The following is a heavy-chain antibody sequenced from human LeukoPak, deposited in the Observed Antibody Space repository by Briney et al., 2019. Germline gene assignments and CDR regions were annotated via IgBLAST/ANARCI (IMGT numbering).Heavy chain of an antibody. CDR2: IYSGGST. D-gene: IGHD5-18*01. Sequence: GGSLRLSCAASGFTVSSSYMSWVRQAPGKGLEWVSVIYSGGSTYYADSVKGRFTISRDNSKNTLYLQMNSLRAEDTAVYYCARGELDTAMATYLDYWGQGTLVTVSS. CDR3: ARGELDTAMATYLDY. CDR1: GFTVSSSY. V-gene: IGHV3-53*01. J-gene: IGHJ4*02.